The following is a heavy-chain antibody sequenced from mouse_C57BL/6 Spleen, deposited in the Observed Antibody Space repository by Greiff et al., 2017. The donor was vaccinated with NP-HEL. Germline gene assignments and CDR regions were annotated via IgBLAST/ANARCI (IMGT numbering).Heavy chain of an antibody. CDR2: IDPSDSET. Sequence: VQLQQPGAELVRPGSSVKLSCKASGYTFTRYWMHWVKQRPIQGLEWIGNIDPSDSETHYNQKFKDKATLTVDKSSSTAYMQLSSLTSEDSAVYYCARSRWDVFAYWGQGTLVTVSA. J-gene: IGHJ3*01. CDR1: GYTFTRYW. CDR3: ARSRWDVFAY. D-gene: IGHD4-1*01. V-gene: IGHV1-52*01.